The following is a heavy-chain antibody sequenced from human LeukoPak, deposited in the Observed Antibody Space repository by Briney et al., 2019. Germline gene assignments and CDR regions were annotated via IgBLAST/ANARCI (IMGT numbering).Heavy chain of an antibody. CDR1: GGSISSSTYY. CDR3: ARGHSRLDY. J-gene: IGHJ4*02. V-gene: IGHV4-31*03. D-gene: IGHD6-13*01. CDR2: IYYSGST. Sequence: SETLSLTCTVSGGSISSSTYYWAWIRQSPGKGLEWIGYIYYSGSTYYNPSLKSRVTISVDTSKNQFSLKLSSVTAADTAVYYCARGHSRLDYWGQGTLVTVSS.